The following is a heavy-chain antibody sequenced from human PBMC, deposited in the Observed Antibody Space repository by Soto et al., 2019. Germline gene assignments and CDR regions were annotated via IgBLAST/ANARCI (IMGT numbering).Heavy chain of an antibody. CDR3: ARDWGVRRYFDWPQP. V-gene: IGHV3-48*02. CDR1: GFTFSSYS. CDR2: ISSSSTI. J-gene: IGHJ5*02. D-gene: IGHD3-9*01. Sequence: EVQLVESGGGLVQPGGSLRLSCAASGFTFSSYSMNWVRQAPGKGLEWVSYISSSSTIYYADSVKGRFTISRDNAKNSLYLQMNSLRDEDTAVYYCARDWGVRRYFDWPQPGGQGTLVTVSS.